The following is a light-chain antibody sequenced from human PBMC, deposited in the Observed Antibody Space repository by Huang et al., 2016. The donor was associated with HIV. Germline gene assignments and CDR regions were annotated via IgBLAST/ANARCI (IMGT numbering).Light chain of an antibody. CDR1: QSVSSSY. CDR3: QQYGSSPYT. Sequence: EIVLTQFPGTLSLYPGERATVSCGASQSVSSSYLAWYQHKPGQAPTLLIYGASNRATDIPDSVSGSWSGTDFTLTISRLEPEDFAVYYCQQYGSSPYTFGQGTKLEIK. V-gene: IGKV3-20*01. J-gene: IGKJ2*01. CDR2: GAS.